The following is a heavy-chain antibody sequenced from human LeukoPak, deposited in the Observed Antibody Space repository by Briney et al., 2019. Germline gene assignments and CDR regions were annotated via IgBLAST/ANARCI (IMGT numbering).Heavy chain of an antibody. D-gene: IGHD6-19*01. J-gene: IGHJ5*02. V-gene: IGHV4-61*02. CDR3: AKGAGPPWFDP. Sequence: PSETLSVTCTVSGGSISSGSYYWSWIRQPAGKGLEWIGRIYTSGSTNYSPSLKSRVTISIDTSRNQFSMNLNSVTAADTAVYYCAKGAGPPWFDPWGQGTLVTVSS. CDR1: GGSISSGSYY. CDR2: IYTSGST.